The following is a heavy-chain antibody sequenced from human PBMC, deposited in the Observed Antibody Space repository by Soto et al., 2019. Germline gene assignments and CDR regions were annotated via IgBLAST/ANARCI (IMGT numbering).Heavy chain of an antibody. CDR3: ARMGSGWYYYYYGMDV. J-gene: IGHJ6*02. V-gene: IGHV2-26*01. Sequence: QVTLKESGPVLVKPTETLTLTCTVSGFSLSNARMGVSWIRQPLGKALEWLAHIFSNDEKSYSTSLKSRLTISKDTSKSQVVLTMTNMDPVDTATYYCARMGSGWYYYYYGMDVWGQGTTVTVSS. D-gene: IGHD6-19*01. CDR2: IFSNDEK. CDR1: GFSLSNARMG.